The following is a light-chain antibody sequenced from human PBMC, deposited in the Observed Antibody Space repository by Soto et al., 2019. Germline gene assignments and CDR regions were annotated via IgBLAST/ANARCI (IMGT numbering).Light chain of an antibody. CDR1: QSVGSNF. Sequence: EIVLTQSPGTLSLSPGERATLSCRASQSVGSNFLAWYQQKPGQAPRLIIYGASSRATGIPDRFSGSGSGTDFTLNISRLEPEDFAVYYCEQYGTSPITFGQGTLLEMK. CDR2: GAS. J-gene: IGKJ5*01. CDR3: EQYGTSPIT. V-gene: IGKV3-20*01.